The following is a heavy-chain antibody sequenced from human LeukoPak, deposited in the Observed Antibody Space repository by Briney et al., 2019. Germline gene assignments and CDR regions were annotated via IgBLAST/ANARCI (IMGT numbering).Heavy chain of an antibody. CDR1: GYTFTGYY. Sequence: ASVKVSCKASGYTFTGYYMHWVRQAPGQGLERMGWINPNSGGTNYAQKFQGRVTMTRDTSISTAYMELSRLRSDDTAVYYCARAPPPLYCSSTSCYWFDPWGQGTLVTVSS. CDR3: ARAPPPLYCSSTSCYWFDP. J-gene: IGHJ5*02. D-gene: IGHD2-2*01. V-gene: IGHV1-2*02. CDR2: INPNSGGT.